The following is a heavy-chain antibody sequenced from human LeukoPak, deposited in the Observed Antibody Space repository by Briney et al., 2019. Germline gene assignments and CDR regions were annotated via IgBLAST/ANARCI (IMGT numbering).Heavy chain of an antibody. CDR1: GFTFGDYP. Sequence: GGSLRLSCTTSGFTFGDYPVSWVRQAPGKGLEWVGFTRNKRNGGTTEYAASVKGRFNISRDDSKSIAYLQMNSLKTEDTAVYYCTRVGSWNYDSGYWGQGTLVTVSS. CDR3: TRVGSWNYDSGY. J-gene: IGHJ4*02. V-gene: IGHV3-49*04. D-gene: IGHD1-7*01. CDR2: TRNKRNGGTT.